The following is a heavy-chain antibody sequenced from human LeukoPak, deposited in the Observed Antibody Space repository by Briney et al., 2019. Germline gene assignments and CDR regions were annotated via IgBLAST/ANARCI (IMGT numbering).Heavy chain of an antibody. J-gene: IGHJ5*02. D-gene: IGHD3-22*01. Sequence: SETLSLTRTVSGGSISSYYWSWIRQPAGKGLEWIGRIYTSGSTNYNPSLKSRVTMSVDTSKNQFSLKLSSVTAADTAVYYCAGALPDYYDSSGYDNWFDPWGQGTLVTVSS. CDR3: AGALPDYYDSSGYDNWFDP. CDR1: GGSISSYY. CDR2: IYTSGST. V-gene: IGHV4-4*07.